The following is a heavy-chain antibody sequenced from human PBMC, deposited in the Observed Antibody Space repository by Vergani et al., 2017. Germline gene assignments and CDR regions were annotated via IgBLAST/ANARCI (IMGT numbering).Heavy chain of an antibody. D-gene: IGHD6-6*01. J-gene: IGHJ4*02. V-gene: IGHV3-30-3*01. CDR1: GFTFSSYA. CDR3: ARQKGYSSSSFDY. CDR2: ISYDGSNK. Sequence: QVQLVESGGGVVQPGRSLRHSCAASGFTFSSYAMHWVRQAPGKGLEWVAVISYDGSNKYYADSVKGRFTISRDNSKNTLYLQMNSLRAEDTAVYYCARQKGYSSSSFDYWGQGTLVTVSS.